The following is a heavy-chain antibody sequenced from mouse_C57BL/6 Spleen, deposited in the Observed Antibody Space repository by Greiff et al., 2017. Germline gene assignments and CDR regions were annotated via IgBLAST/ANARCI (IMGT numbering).Heavy chain of an antibody. D-gene: IGHD2-4*01. V-gene: IGHV14-4*01. Sequence: EVKLVESGAELVRPGASVKLSCTASGFNIKDDYMHWVKQRPEQGLEWIGWIDPENGDTEYASKFQGKATITADTSSNTAYLQLSSLTSEDTAVYYLATISYDYDGAWFAYWGQGTLVTVSA. CDR3: ATISYDYDGAWFAY. CDR1: GFNIKDDY. J-gene: IGHJ3*01. CDR2: IDPENGDT.